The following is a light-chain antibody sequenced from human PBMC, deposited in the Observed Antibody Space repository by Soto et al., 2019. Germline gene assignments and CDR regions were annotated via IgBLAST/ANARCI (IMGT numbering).Light chain of an antibody. V-gene: IGKV3-20*01. J-gene: IGKJ1*01. CDR2: GAS. CDR1: QSVSSNY. Sequence: EIVLTQSPGTLSLSPGERATLSCRARQSVSSNYLAWYQQKPGQTPRLLIYGASSRATGIPDRFSGSGSGTDFTLTISRLEPEDFAVFYCQLYGSSRPFGQGTKVEIK. CDR3: QLYGSSRP.